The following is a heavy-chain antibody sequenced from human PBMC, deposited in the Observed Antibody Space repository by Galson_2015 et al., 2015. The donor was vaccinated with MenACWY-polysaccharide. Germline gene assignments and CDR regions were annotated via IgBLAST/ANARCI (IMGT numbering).Heavy chain of an antibody. CDR3: ARVIAAAGTSWDYYYYYYGMDV. V-gene: IGHV3-21*01. Sequence: TLRLSCAASGFTFSSYSMNWVRQAPGKGLEWVSSISSSSSYIYYADSVKGRFTISRDNAKNSLYLQMNSLRAEDTAVYYCARVIAAAGTSWDYYYYYYGMDVWGQGTTVTVSS. CDR1: GFTFSSYS. J-gene: IGHJ6*02. CDR2: ISSSSSYI. D-gene: IGHD6-13*01.